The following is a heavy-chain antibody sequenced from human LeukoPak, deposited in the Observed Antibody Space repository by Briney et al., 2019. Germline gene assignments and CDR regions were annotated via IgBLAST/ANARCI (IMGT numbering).Heavy chain of an antibody. CDR3: ARRRVLTGFFDY. Sequence: SETLSLSCAVYGGSFSGYYWSWIRQPPGKGLEWIGEINHSGSTNYNPSLKSRVTISVDTSKNQFSLKLSSVTAADTAVYYCARRRVLTGFFDYWGQGTLVTVSS. V-gene: IGHV4-34*01. CDR1: GGSFSGYY. CDR2: INHSGST. J-gene: IGHJ4*02. D-gene: IGHD3-9*01.